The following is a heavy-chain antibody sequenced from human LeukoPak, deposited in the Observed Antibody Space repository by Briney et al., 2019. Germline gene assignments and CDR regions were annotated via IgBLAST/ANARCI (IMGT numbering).Heavy chain of an antibody. CDR2: IKQDGSEK. CDR1: GFTFSSYA. Sequence: GGSLRLSCAASGFTFSSYAVSWVRQAPGKGLEWVANIKQDGSEKYYVDSVKGRFTISRDNAKNSLYLQMNSLRAEDTAVYYCARGHYYDAKLFDYWGQGTLVTVSS. D-gene: IGHD3-22*01. V-gene: IGHV3-7*04. CDR3: ARGHYYDAKLFDY. J-gene: IGHJ4*02.